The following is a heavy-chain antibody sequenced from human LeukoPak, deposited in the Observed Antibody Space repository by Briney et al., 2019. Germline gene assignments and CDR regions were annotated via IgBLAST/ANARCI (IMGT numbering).Heavy chain of an antibody. CDR3: TMDLLGVAGIY. Sequence: GGSLRLSYAVAGLTVSNAWVSCVRQAPGKGLEWIGRIKSKAYGETAEYAARVTGRFTISRDDSRDTAYLQMNSLNTEDTAVIYWTMDLLGVAGIYWGQGTRVTVSS. CDR1: GLTVSNAW. D-gene: IGHD6-19*01. CDR2: IKSKAYGETA. V-gene: IGHV3-15*01. J-gene: IGHJ4*02.